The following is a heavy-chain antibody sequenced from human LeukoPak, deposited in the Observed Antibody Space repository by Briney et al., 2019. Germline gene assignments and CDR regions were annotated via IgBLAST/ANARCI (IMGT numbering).Heavy chain of an antibody. CDR1: GFPFDNYA. CDR2: ISGSGGST. CDR3: ARDRGTAAGA. Sequence: PGGSLRLSCAASGFPFDNYAMTWVRQGPGKGLEWIATISGSGGSTYYADSVKGRFTIFRDNSKNTLYLQMNSLRAEDTAVYYCARDRGTAAGAWGQGTLVTVSS. V-gene: IGHV3-23*01. D-gene: IGHD6-13*01. J-gene: IGHJ4*02.